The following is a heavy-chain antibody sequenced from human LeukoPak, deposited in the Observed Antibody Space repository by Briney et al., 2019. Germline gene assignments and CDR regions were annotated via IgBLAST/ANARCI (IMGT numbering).Heavy chain of an antibody. Sequence: SVTLSLTCAVYGETLSGYYWSWIRRPPGKGLEWIGEINYSGSTTYNPSLKSRVTISVDTSRNQFSLKLSSVTAADTALYYCARTDIVATDTFDYWGQGTLVTVSS. D-gene: IGHD5-12*01. J-gene: IGHJ4*02. CDR1: GETLSGYY. CDR3: ARTDIVATDTFDY. CDR2: INYSGST. V-gene: IGHV4-34*01.